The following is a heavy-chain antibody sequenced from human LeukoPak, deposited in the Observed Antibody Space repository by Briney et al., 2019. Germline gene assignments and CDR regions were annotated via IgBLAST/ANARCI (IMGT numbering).Heavy chain of an antibody. CDR1: GGTFSSYA. J-gene: IGHJ4*02. D-gene: IGHD6-13*01. V-gene: IGHV1-69*13. CDR2: IIPIFGTA. Sequence: ASVKVSCKASGGTFSSYAFSWVRQAPGQGLEWMGGIIPIFGTANYAQKFQGRVTITADESTSTAYMELSSLRSEDTAVYYCARVPYSSSWYAGRQYYFDYWGQGTLVTVSS. CDR3: ARVPYSSSWYAGRQYYFDY.